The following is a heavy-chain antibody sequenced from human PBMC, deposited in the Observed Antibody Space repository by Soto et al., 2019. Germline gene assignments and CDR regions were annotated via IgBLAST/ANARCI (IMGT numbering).Heavy chain of an antibody. CDR2: IYPGDSDT. CDR3: ARIKAGAVVDASNLNSLYY. CDR1: GYSFTSYC. Sequence: GESLKISCKGSGYSFTSYCIGWVRQMPGKGLEWMGIIYPGDSDTRYSPSFQGQVTISADKSISTAYLQWSSLKASDTAMYYCARIKAGAVVDASNLNSLYYQGQETLVTASS. D-gene: IGHD2-15*01. J-gene: IGHJ4*02. V-gene: IGHV5-51*01.